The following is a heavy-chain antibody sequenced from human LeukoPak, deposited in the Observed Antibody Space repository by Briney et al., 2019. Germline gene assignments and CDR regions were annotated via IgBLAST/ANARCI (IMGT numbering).Heavy chain of an antibody. CDR2: INPSSGGT. Sequence: ASVKASCKASGYTFTGYYMHWVRQAPGQGLEWVGWINPSSGGTEYAQKFQGRVTMTGDTSISTAYMELSRLRSDDTAVYYCARDRGSSWYVDYWGHGNLFTVSS. CDR1: GYTFTGYY. J-gene: IGHJ4*01. D-gene: IGHD6-13*01. V-gene: IGHV1-2*02. CDR3: ARDRGSSWYVDY.